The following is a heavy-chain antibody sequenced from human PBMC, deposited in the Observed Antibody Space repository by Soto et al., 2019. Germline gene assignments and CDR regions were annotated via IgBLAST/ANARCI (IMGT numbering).Heavy chain of an antibody. CDR3: AREDDYSFDY. Sequence: LETLSLTCAVYGGSFSGYYWSWIRQPPGKGLEWIGYIYYSGSTNYNPSLKSRVTISVDTSKNQFSLKLSSVTAADTAVYYCAREDDYSFDYWGQGTLVTVSS. V-gene: IGHV4-59*01. J-gene: IGHJ4*02. CDR2: IYYSGST. CDR1: GGSFSGYY. D-gene: IGHD2-21*02.